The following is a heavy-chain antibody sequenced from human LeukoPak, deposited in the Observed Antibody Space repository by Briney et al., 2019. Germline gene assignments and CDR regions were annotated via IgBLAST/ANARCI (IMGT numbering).Heavy chain of an antibody. D-gene: IGHD3-22*01. V-gene: IGHV3-23*01. Sequence: GRSLRLSCAASGFTFSSYAMSRVRQAPGKGLEWVSAISGSGGSTYYADSVKGRFTISRDNSKNTLYLQMNSLRAEDTAVYYCAKENYYDSSGYPGGYWGQGTLVTVSS. CDR3: AKENYYDSSGYPGGY. CDR1: GFTFSSYA. J-gene: IGHJ4*02. CDR2: ISGSGGST.